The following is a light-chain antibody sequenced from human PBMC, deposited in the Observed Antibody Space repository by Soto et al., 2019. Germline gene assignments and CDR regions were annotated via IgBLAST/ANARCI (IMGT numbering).Light chain of an antibody. CDR1: QSVNYW. CDR3: QQYGFS. Sequence: IQMTQSPSTLSASVGDRVTITCRASQSVNYWLAWYQQKPGMAPKLLIHDASSLESGVPSRFSGSGSGTEFTLTISSLQPDDSATYYCQQYGFSFGPGTKVEIK. J-gene: IGKJ3*01. CDR2: DAS. V-gene: IGKV1-5*01.